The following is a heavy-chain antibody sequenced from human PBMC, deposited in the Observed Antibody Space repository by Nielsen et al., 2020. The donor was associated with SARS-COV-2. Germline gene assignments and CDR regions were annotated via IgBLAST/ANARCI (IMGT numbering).Heavy chain of an antibody. CDR3: ARTPTGGGPDY. CDR1: GGW. D-gene: IGHD1-14*01. CDR2: INISGSA. Sequence: GSLRLSCTVSGGWWRWIRQPPGKGLDCIGFINISGSANYNPSLKSRVTISVDTSKNQFSLKLSSVTAADTAVYYCARTPTGGGPDYWGQGTLVTVSS. J-gene: IGHJ4*02. V-gene: IGHV4-4*08.